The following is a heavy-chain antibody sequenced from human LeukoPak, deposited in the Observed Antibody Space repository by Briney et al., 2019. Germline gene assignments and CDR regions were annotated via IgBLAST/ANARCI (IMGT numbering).Heavy chain of an antibody. CDR1: GFTFNKYA. Sequence: PGGSLRLSCTTSGFTFNKYAMNWVRQAPGKGLEWVSIISGGGGSTYYADSVKGRFTISRDNSKNTLYLQMNSLRAEDTAVYYCAKDGEDWGLEGAFDIWGQGTMVTVSS. CDR2: ISGGGGST. D-gene: IGHD7-27*01. J-gene: IGHJ3*02. CDR3: AKDGEDWGLEGAFDI. V-gene: IGHV3-23*01.